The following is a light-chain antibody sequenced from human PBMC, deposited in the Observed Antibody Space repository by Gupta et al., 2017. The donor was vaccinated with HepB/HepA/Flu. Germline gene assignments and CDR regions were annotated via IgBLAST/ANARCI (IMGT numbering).Light chain of an antibody. Sequence: EVVMTQSPATLSVSPGESVTLSCRANQTVGSNLAWYQQKFGLAPRLVIYGASTRATGIPARFSGSGSGTQFTLTISTRQSEDFAVYYCHQYNDWSLITFGQGTRLEIK. CDR3: HQYNDWSLIT. CDR1: QTVGSN. CDR2: GAS. V-gene: IGKV3-15*01. J-gene: IGKJ5*01.